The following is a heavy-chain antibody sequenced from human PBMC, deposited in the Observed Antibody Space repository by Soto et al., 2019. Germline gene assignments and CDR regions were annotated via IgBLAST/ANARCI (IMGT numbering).Heavy chain of an antibody. Sequence: PSETLSLTCTVSGRSISSYYWSWIRQPPGKGLEWIGYIYYSGSTNYNPSLKSRVTISVDTSKNQFSLKLSSVTAADTAVYYCARAYPYYDILTGPPQGMDVWGQGTTVTVSS. CDR3: ARAYPYYDILTGPPQGMDV. CDR1: GRSISSYY. D-gene: IGHD3-9*01. CDR2: IYYSGST. J-gene: IGHJ6*02. V-gene: IGHV4-59*01.